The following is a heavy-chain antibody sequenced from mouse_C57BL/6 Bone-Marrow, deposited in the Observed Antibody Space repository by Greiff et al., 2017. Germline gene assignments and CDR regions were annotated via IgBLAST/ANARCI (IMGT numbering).Heavy chain of an antibody. CDR3: ARHGRIYDGYAFAY. D-gene: IGHD2-3*01. Sequence: QVQLKESGPGLVAPSPSLSITCTASGFSLTSYGVHWVRQPPGKGLEWLVVIWSDGSTTYNSALKSRLSISKDNSKSQVFLKRNSRQTDDTAMYYCARHGRIYDGYAFAYWGQGTLVTVSA. V-gene: IGHV2-6-1*01. CDR1: GFSLTSYG. CDR2: IWSDGST. J-gene: IGHJ3*01.